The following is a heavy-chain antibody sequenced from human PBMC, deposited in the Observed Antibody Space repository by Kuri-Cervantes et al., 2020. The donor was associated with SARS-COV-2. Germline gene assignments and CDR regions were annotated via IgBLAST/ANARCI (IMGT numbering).Heavy chain of an antibody. CDR3: TQYDFWSGYYLTY. D-gene: IGHD3-3*01. V-gene: IGHV3-49*04. J-gene: IGHJ4*02. Sequence: GGSLRLSCAASGFTFSNYAMHWVRQAPGKGLEWVGFIRSKAYGGTTEYAASVKGRFTISRDDSKSIAYLQMNSLKTEDTAVYYCTQYDFWSGYYLTYWGQGTLVTVSS. CDR2: IRSKAYGGTT. CDR1: GFTFSNYA.